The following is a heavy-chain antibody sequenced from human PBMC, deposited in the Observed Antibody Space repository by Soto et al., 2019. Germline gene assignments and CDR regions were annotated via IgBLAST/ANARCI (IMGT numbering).Heavy chain of an antibody. D-gene: IGHD3-3*01. Sequence: PGGSLRLSCASSGFTFSGSAIHWVRQASGKGLEWVGRIRSKADSYATAYAASVKGRFTISRDDSKNTAYLQMNSLKTEDTAVYYCTRRGVVTNDAFDIWGQGTMVTVSS. CDR2: IRSKADSYAT. CDR1: GFTFSGSA. J-gene: IGHJ3*02. CDR3: TRRGVVTNDAFDI. V-gene: IGHV3-73*01.